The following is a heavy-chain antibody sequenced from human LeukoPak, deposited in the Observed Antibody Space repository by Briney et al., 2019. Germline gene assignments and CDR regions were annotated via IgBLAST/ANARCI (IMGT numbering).Heavy chain of an antibody. Sequence: PLQTLSLTCTVSGGSISSGGYYWSWIRQHPGKGLEWIGYIYYSGSTYYNPSLKSRVTISVDTSKNQFSLKLSSVTAADTAVYYCARDQVGELRPLAFDIWGQGTMVTVSS. V-gene: IGHV4-31*03. CDR3: ARDQVGELRPLAFDI. J-gene: IGHJ3*02. CDR2: IYYSGST. CDR1: GGSISSGGYY. D-gene: IGHD1-7*01.